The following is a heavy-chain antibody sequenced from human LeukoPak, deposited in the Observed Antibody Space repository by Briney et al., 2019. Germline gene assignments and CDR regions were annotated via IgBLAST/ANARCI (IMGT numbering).Heavy chain of an antibody. J-gene: IGHJ4*02. CDR3: ARDPVYYDFWSGYLDS. Sequence: GGSLRLSCAASGFSFSNYWMDWVRQVPGKGLEWVSAISGSGGSTYYADSVKGRFTISRNNSKNTLYVQMNSLRAEDTAVYYCARDPVYYDFWSGYLDSWGQGTLVTVSS. CDR2: ISGSGGST. D-gene: IGHD3-3*01. V-gene: IGHV3-23*01. CDR1: GFSFSNYW.